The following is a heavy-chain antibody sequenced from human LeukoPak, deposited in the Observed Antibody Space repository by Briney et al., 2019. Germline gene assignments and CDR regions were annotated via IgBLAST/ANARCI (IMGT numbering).Heavy chain of an antibody. V-gene: IGHV3-23*01. CDR2: ICANDGNT. D-gene: IGHD2-15*01. J-gene: IGHJ4*02. CDR1: GLTFRNYA. CDR3: AKGSGSSCYSPCDY. Sequence: GGSLRLSCAASGLTFRNYAMSWVRQAPGKGLEWVSVICANDGNTYYADAVKGRFTISRDNSKDTLYLQMDSLGAEDTAAYYCAKGSGSSCYSPCDYWGQGILVTVSS.